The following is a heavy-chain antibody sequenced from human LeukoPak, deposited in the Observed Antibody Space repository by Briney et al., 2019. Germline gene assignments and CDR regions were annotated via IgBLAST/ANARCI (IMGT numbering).Heavy chain of an antibody. CDR2: INPTGDST. V-gene: IGHV1-46*01. Sequence: ASVKVSCKASGYTFTSYYMHWVRQAPGQGLEWMGLINPTGDSTGYAQKFQGRVTMTRDMSTSTDYLELSSLRSEDTAIYYCARDNSVDDNACWFDPWGQGTLVTVSS. CDR1: GYTFTSYY. D-gene: IGHD3-22*01. J-gene: IGHJ5*02. CDR3: ARDNSVDDNACWFDP.